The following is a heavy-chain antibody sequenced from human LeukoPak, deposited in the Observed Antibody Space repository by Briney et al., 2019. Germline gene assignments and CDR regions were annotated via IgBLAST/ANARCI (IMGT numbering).Heavy chain of an antibody. D-gene: IGHD6-13*01. CDR2: IYYSGTT. CDR1: GGSLSSYY. CDR3: ARGVYIAAAQYGY. Sequence: ETLSLTCTVSGGSLSSYYWNWIRQPPGNGLEGIGCIYYSGTTNYNPSLKSRVTISVDTSKNQFSLKLSSVTAADTAVYYCARGVYIAAAQYGYWGQGTLVTVSS. V-gene: IGHV4-59*01. J-gene: IGHJ4*02.